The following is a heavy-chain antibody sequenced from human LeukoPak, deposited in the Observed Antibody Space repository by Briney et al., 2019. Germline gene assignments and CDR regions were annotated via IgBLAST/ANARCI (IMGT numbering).Heavy chain of an antibody. CDR3: ARAFWSRQWLGIGAFDI. Sequence: ASVTVSFKASVYTVTIYGISCVRRAPGQGLEWMGWISAYNGNTNYAQKLQGRVTMTTDTSTSTAYMELRSMRSADSAVYYCARAFWSRQWLGIGAFDIWGQGTMVTVSS. CDR1: VYTVTIYG. V-gene: IGHV1-18*01. J-gene: IGHJ3*02. CDR2: ISAYNGNT. D-gene: IGHD6-19*01.